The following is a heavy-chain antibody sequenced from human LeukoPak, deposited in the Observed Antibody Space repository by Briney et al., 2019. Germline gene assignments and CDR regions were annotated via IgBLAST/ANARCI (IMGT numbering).Heavy chain of an antibody. Sequence: PGGSLRLSCAVSGITLSNYGMSWVRQAPGKGLEWVAGISDSGGSTNYADSVKGRFTISRDNPKNTLYLQMNSLRAEDTAVYFCARGGTPGYSSGRIDYWGQGTLVTVSS. CDR2: ISDSGGST. CDR3: ARGGTPGYSSGRIDY. CDR1: GITLSNYG. V-gene: IGHV3-23*01. J-gene: IGHJ4*02. D-gene: IGHD6-19*01.